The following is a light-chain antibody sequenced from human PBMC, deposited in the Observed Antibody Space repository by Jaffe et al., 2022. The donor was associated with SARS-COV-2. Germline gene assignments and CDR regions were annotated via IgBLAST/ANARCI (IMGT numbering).Light chain of an antibody. CDR3: QSHDTTLSGSHHV. V-gene: IGLV1-40*01. Sequence: QSVLTQPPSVSGAPGQRVTLSCIGNSSNLGAGFDVHWYQQFSGKPPRLLIHINNKRPSGVPDRFSGSKSGTSASLVITGLQTEDEADYYCQSHDTTLSGSHHVFGTGTRVTVL. CDR1: SSNLGAGFD. J-gene: IGLJ1*01. CDR2: INN.